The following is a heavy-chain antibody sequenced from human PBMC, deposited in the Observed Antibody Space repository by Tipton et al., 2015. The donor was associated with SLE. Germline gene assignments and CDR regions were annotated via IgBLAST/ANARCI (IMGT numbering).Heavy chain of an antibody. CDR1: GFTFSSYA. Sequence: SLRLSCAASGFTFSSYAMHWVRQAPGKGLEWVTFIRSDGSSKYYADSVKGRFTISRDNAKNTLYLQMNSLRAEDSAMYYCARGRVGLGSFDMWGQGTVVNVSS. V-gene: IGHV3-30*04. CDR3: ARGRVGLGSFDM. CDR2: IRSDGSSK. J-gene: IGHJ3*02.